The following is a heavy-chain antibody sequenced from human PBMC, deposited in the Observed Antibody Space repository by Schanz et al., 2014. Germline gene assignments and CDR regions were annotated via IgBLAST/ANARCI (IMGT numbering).Heavy chain of an antibody. CDR2: TNLKNGHT. J-gene: IGHJ5*02. D-gene: IGHD3-10*01. CDR1: GDTFTDYG. Sequence: QVQLVQSGAEVKKPGASVKVSCKASGDTFTDYGISWVRQAPGQGFEWMAWTNLKNGHTNYAQKFQGRVTMTRDTATRTAFMELRSLRSDDTAVYYCARGEFGRLFPTWFDPWGQGTLVTVSS. CDR3: ARGEFGRLFPTWFDP. V-gene: IGHV1-18*04.